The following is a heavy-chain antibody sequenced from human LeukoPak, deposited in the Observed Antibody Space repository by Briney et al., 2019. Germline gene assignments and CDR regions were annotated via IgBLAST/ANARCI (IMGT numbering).Heavy chain of an antibody. CDR1: GYSISSGYY. CDR3: ARDGDYYDSSGYNRALAFDI. J-gene: IGHJ3*02. D-gene: IGHD3-22*01. CDR2: IYHSGSI. V-gene: IGHV4-38-2*02. Sequence: SETLSLTCTVSGYSISSGYYWGWIRRPPGKGLEWIGSIYHSGSIYSNPSLKSRVTISVDTSKNQFSLRLSSVTAADTAVYYCARDGDYYDSSGYNRALAFDIWGQGTMVTVSS.